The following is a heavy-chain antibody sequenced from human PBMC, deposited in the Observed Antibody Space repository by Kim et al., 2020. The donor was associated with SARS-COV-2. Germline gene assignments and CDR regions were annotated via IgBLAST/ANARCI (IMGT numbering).Heavy chain of an antibody. J-gene: IGHJ6*02. CDR2: ISWDGGST. V-gene: IGHV3-43*01. D-gene: IGHD2-15*01. CDR1: GFTFDDYT. CDR3: AKGDGGSYCSGGSCYSHYYYYGMDV. Sequence: GGSLRLSCAASGFTFDDYTMHWVRQAPGKGLEWVSLISWDGGSTYYADSVKGRFTISRDNSKNSLYLQMNSLRTEDTAFYYCAKGDGGSYCSGGSCYSHYYYYGMDVWGQGTTVTVSS.